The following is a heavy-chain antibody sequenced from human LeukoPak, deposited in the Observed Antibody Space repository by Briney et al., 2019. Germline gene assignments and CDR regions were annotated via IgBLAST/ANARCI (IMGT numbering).Heavy chain of an antibody. Sequence: PSETLSLTCAVYGGSFSGYYWSWIRQPPGKGLEWIGEINHSGSTNYNPSLKSRVTISVDTSKNQFSLELSSVTAADTAVYYCARGRSRFDPWGQGTLVTVSS. CDR1: GGSFSGYY. CDR3: ARGRSRFDP. J-gene: IGHJ5*02. CDR2: INHSGST. V-gene: IGHV4-34*01.